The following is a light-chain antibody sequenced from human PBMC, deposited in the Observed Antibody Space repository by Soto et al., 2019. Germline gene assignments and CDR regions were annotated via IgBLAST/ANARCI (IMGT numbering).Light chain of an antibody. V-gene: IGKV3-20*01. J-gene: IGKJ4*01. Sequence: EIVLTQSPGTLSLSPGERATLSCRASQSVRSSYLAWYQQKPGQAPRLLIYGASSRVTGIPDRFSGSGSGTDFTLTISRLEPEDFAVYYWQQYATSPALTFGGGTKVEIK. CDR3: QQYATSPALT. CDR1: QSVRSSY. CDR2: GAS.